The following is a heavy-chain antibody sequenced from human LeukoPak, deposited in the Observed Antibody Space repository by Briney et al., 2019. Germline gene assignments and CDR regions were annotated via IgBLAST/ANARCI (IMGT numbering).Heavy chain of an antibody. CDR3: ARDSHPHYYGGNSPIDY. J-gene: IGHJ4*02. D-gene: IGHD4-23*01. V-gene: IGHV1-46*03. CDR1: GYTFTSYY. Sequence: ASVKVSCKASGYTFTSYYMHWVRQAPGQGLEWMGIINPSGGSTSYAQKFQSRVTMTRDTSTSTVYMELSSLRSEDTAVYYCARDSHPHYYGGNSPIDYWGQGTLVTVSS. CDR2: INPSGGST.